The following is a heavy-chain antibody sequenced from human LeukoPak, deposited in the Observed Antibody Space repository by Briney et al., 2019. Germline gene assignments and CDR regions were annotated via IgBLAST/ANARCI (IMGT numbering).Heavy chain of an antibody. CDR2: IIPILGRA. J-gene: IGHJ6*02. Sequence: ASVKVSCKASGGTFSSYAITWVRQAPGQGLEWMGRIIPILGRANYAQKFQGRVTITADKSTSTAYMELSSLRSEDTAVYYCARVFLDYGDYAYYYYGMDVWGQGTTVTVSS. CDR3: ARVFLDYGDYAYYYYGMDV. V-gene: IGHV1-69*04. D-gene: IGHD4-17*01. CDR1: GGTFSSYA.